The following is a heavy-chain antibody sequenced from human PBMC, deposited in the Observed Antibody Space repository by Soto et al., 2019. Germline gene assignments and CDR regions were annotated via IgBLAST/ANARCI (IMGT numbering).Heavy chain of an antibody. V-gene: IGHV4-31*03. CDR3: AKLGTDVDY. D-gene: IGHD3-10*01. J-gene: IGHJ4*02. CDR2: IHYGGST. Sequence: SETLSLTCNVSGGSISSGGYYWNWIRQHPGKGLEWIGYIHYGGSTYYNPSLKSRVTISVDRSKNQFFLRLTSVTAADTAMYYCAKLGTDVDYWGQGTLVTVSS. CDR1: GGSISSGGYY.